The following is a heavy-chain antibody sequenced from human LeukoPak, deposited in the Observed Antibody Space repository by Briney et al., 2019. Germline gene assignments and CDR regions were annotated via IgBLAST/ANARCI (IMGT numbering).Heavy chain of an antibody. Sequence: PSDTLSLTCTVSGGSFNSDAYFWGCLPPTPGLGLEYIGSIYYSGSTNYNPTLQSRVTISLDTSKNQFSLRLHSVTAADTAVYYCARSGNYRQYSYYIDVWGKGTTVIVSS. CDR1: GGSFNSDAYF. V-gene: IGHV4-39*07. J-gene: IGHJ6*03. CDR2: IYYSGST. D-gene: IGHD4-11*01. CDR3: ARSGNYRQYSYYIDV.